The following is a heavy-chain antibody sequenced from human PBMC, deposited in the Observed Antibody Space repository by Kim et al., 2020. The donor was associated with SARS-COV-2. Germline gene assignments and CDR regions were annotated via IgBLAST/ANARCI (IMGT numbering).Heavy chain of an antibody. Sequence: SETLSLTCTVSGGSISSSSYYWGWIRQPPVKGLEWIGSIYYSGSTYHNPSLKSRVTISVDTSKNQFSLRLSSVTAADTAVYYCARHGGSYYSYYYGMDVWGQGTTVTVSS. V-gene: IGHV4-39*01. CDR3: ARHGGSYYSYYYGMDV. J-gene: IGHJ6*02. D-gene: IGHD1-26*01. CDR2: IYYSGST. CDR1: GGSISSSSYY.